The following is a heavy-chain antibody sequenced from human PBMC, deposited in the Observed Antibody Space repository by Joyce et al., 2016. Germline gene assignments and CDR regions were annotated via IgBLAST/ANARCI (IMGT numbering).Heavy chain of an antibody. J-gene: IGHJ4*02. V-gene: IGHV1-8*01. CDR3: ARNKYGTGDFDF. Sequence: QVQLVQSGAEVKKPGASVKVSCKASGYTFTNFDINWVRQAPGQGLEWLGGMTPNSGNTGYTQNFKGRVTMTRDTSRSTAYMELSSLRSEDTAVYFCARNKYGTGDFDFWGQGTPVTVSS. CDR1: GYTFTNFD. CDR2: MTPNSGNT. D-gene: IGHD7-27*01.